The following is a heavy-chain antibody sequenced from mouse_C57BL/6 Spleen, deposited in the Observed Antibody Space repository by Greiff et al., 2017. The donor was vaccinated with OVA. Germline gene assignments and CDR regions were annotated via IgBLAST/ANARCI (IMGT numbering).Heavy chain of an antibody. J-gene: IGHJ3*01. CDR2: IDPENGDT. Sequence: VQLQQSGAELVRPGASVKLSCTASGFNIKDDYMHWVKQRPEQGLEWIGWIDPENGDTEYASKFQGKATIPADTSSNTAYLQLSSLTSEDTAVYYCTTHSNQAWFAYWGQGTLVTVSA. V-gene: IGHV14-4*01. D-gene: IGHD2-5*01. CDR1: GFNIKDDY. CDR3: TTHSNQAWFAY.